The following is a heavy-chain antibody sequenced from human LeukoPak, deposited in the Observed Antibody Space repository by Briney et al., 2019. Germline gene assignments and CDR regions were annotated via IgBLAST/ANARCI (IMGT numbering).Heavy chain of an antibody. Sequence: GASVKVSCKASGYTFTGYYMHWVRQAPGQGLEWMGWINPNSGGTNYAQKFQGRVTMTRDTSISTAYMELSRLRSDDTAVYYCARTIVATTNNFDYWGQGTLVTVSS. V-gene: IGHV1-2*02. CDR2: INPNSGGT. J-gene: IGHJ4*02. CDR1: GYTFTGYY. D-gene: IGHD5-12*01. CDR3: ARTIVATTNNFDY.